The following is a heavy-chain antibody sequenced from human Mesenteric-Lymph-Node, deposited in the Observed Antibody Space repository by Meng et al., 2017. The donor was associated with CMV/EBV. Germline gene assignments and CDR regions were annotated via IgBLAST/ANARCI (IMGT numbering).Heavy chain of an antibody. D-gene: IGHD5-12*01. CDR1: GGSCSGYY. V-gene: IGHV4-34*01. CDR3: ARGGYSGYAR. J-gene: IGHJ4*02. Sequence: LSCAVYGGSCSGYYWSWIRQPPGKGLEWIGESNHSGSTNYNPSLKSRVTISVDTSKNQFSLKLSSVTAADTAVYYCARGGYSGYARWGQGTLVTVSS. CDR2: SNHSGST.